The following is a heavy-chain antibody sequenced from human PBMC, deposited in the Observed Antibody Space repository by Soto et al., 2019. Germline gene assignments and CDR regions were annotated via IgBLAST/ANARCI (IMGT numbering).Heavy chain of an antibody. CDR3: AKASSAWYGSKNYYFDS. V-gene: IGHV3-23*01. D-gene: IGHD6-19*01. CDR1: GFTFSDYP. J-gene: IGHJ4*02. Sequence: EVHLSESGGGVVQPGGSLRLSCVVSGFTFSDYPMDWVRQAPGKGLEWVSEISATGGTTNYADSVKGRYTISRDNSNNTLYLQLTNLRAEDTAMFYCAKASSAWYGSKNYYFDSWGQGALVTVSS. CDR2: ISATGGTT.